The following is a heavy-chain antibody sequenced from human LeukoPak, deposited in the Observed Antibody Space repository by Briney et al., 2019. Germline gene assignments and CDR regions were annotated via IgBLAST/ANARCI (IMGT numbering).Heavy chain of an antibody. CDR2: ISYDGRQN. Sequence: GGSLRLSCAASGFTFSTYAMNWVRQAPGKGLEWVAVISYDGRQNYYADSVKGRFTISRDNSKNTLYLQMNSLRAEDTAVYYCAQIGATATMAMTYGFDIWGQGTMVTVSS. D-gene: IGHD5-24*01. CDR1: GFTFSTYA. CDR3: AQIGATATMAMTYGFDI. J-gene: IGHJ3*02. V-gene: IGHV3-30*04.